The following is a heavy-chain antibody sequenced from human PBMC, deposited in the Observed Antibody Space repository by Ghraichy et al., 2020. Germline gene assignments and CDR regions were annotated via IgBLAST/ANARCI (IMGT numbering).Heavy chain of an antibody. CDR2: ISGSGGSR. J-gene: IGHJ1*01. Sequence: GGSLRLSCAASGFTFSSYAMSWVRQAPGKGLEWVSAISGSGGSRYNADSVKGRFTISRDNSKNTLYLQMNSLRAEDTAVYYCAKDHGGFVGYQLPAEYFQHWGQGTLVTVSS. V-gene: IGHV3-23*01. D-gene: IGHD2-2*01. CDR1: GFTFSSYA. CDR3: AKDHGGFVGYQLPAEYFQH.